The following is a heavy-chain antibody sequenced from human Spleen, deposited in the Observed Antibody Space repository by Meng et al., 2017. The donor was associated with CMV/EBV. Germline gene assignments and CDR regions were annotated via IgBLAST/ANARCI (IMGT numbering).Heavy chain of an antibody. CDR2: INPSGGST. V-gene: IGHV1-46*01. J-gene: IGHJ4*02. CDR3: ARAQTPSGIVVVPAAIGGGTDY. Sequence: ASVKVSCKASGYTFTSYYIHWVRQAPGQGLEWMGIINPSGGSTSYAQKFQGRVTMTRDTSTSTVYMELSSLRSEDTAVYYCARAQTPSGIVVVPAAIGGGTDYWGQGTLVTVSS. CDR1: GYTFTSYY. D-gene: IGHD2-2*01.